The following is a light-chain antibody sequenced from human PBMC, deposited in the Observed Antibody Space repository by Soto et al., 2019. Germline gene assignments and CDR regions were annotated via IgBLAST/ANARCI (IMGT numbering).Light chain of an antibody. CDR3: SAYTITNTVV. CDR1: SSDVGNYKF. CDR2: EVS. J-gene: IGLJ2*01. V-gene: IGLV2-14*01. Sequence: QSVLTQPASVSGSPGQSITISCTGTSSDVGNYKFVSWYQQHPGKVPKLLIYEVSNRPSGISNRFSGSKSGNTASLTISGLQAEDEADYYCSAYTITNTVVFGGGTKLTVL.